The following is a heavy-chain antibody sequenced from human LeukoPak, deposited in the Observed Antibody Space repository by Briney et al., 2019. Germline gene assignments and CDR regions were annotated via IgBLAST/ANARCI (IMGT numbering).Heavy chain of an antibody. Sequence: PSETLSLTCTVSDGSISSYYWSWIRQPPGKGLEWIGYIYYSGSTNYNPSLKSRVTISVDTSKNQFSLKLSSVTAADTAVYYCARGRGYSYADWGQGTLVTVSS. V-gene: IGHV4-59*01. J-gene: IGHJ4*02. CDR2: IYYSGST. CDR3: ARGRGYSYAD. CDR1: DGSISSYY. D-gene: IGHD5-18*01.